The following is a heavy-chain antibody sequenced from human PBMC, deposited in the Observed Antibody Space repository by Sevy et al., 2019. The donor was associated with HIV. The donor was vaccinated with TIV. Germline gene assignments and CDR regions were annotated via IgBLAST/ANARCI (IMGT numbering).Heavy chain of an antibody. CDR2: ISSSGNII. J-gene: IGHJ3*02. CDR3: ARRVPAGDDAFDI. CDR1: GFAFRDYY. V-gene: IGHV3-11*01. D-gene: IGHD2-2*01. Sequence: GGSLRLTCAGSGFAFRDYYMTWIRQAPGKGLKWLSYISSSGNIIYYADSLKGRFTFSMDNAKNSLFLQMNSLRAEDTAVYYCARRVPAGDDAFDIWGQWTMVTVSS.